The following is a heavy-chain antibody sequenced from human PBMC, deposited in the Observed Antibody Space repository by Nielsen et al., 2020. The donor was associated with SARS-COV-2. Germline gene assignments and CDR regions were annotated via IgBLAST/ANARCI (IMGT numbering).Heavy chain of an antibody. Sequence: GESLKISCAASGFTFTSYAMNWVRQAPGQGLEWMGWINTNTGNPTYAQGFTGRFVFSLDTSVSTAYLQISSLKAEDTAVYYCARDGGGSPDDYGMDVWGQGTTVTVSS. J-gene: IGHJ6*02. CDR2: INTNTGNP. D-gene: IGHD1-26*01. CDR1: GFTFTSYA. CDR3: ARDGGGSPDDYGMDV. V-gene: IGHV7-4-1*02.